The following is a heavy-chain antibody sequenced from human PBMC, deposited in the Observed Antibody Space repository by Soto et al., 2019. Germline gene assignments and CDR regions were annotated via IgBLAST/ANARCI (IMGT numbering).Heavy chain of an antibody. CDR2: ISSSSSVI. CDR1: GFILGDCA. V-gene: IGHV3-48*01. Sequence: EVQLVVSGGGLVQPGGSLRLSCATSGFILGDCAMKWVRQAPGKGLVWVSYISSSSSVIDYADSVKGRFTVSRDNARNSLYLPINSLRAEETAVYYCARDLSWGSNWYYYMDVGGKGTTVTFSS. D-gene: IGHD7-27*01. J-gene: IGHJ6*03. CDR3: ARDLSWGSNWYYYMDV.